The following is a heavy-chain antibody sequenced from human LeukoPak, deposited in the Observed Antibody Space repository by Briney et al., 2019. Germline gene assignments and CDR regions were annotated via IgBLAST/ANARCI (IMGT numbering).Heavy chain of an antibody. D-gene: IGHD3-22*01. V-gene: IGHV3-64*01. J-gene: IGHJ4*02. CDR2: ISSNGGST. Sequence: GGSLRLSCAASGFTFSSYAMHWVRQAPGKGLEYVSAISSNGGSTYYANSVKGRLTISRDNSKNTLYLQMGSLRAEDMAVYYCATSAGAHYYDSSYDYWGQGTLVTVSS. CDR3: ATSAGAHYYDSSYDY. CDR1: GFTFSSYA.